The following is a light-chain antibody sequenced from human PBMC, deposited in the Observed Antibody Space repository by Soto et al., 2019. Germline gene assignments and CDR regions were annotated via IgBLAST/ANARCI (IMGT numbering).Light chain of an antibody. J-gene: IGLJ3*02. CDR2: DNN. CDR1: SSNFGANYD. CDR3: QSYDTSLTHWV. Sequence: QLVLTQPPSVSGAPGQRVTISCTGSSSNFGANYDVHWYQHLPGAAPKLLIYDNNNRPSGVPDRFSGSRSGASASLAITGLQAEDEADYYCQSYDTSLTHWVFGGGTKLHRP. V-gene: IGLV1-40*01.